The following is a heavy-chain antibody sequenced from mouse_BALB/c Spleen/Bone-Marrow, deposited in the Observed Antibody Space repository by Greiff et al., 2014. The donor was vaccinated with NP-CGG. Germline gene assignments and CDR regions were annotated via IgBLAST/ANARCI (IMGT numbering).Heavy chain of an antibody. CDR2: IDTSDSYT. D-gene: IGHD2-4*01. J-gene: IGHJ4*01. CDR3: ARGGDDFSLDY. Sequence: QVQLKESGTELVMPGASVKMSCKASCYAFTDRWIHWGKKKPGQGLEGIGAIDTSDSYTNYNQKFKGKATLTVDESSSTAYIHLSSLTSEDSAVYYCARGGDDFSLDYWGQRTSVTVSS. CDR1: CYAFTDRW. V-gene: IGHV1-69*01.